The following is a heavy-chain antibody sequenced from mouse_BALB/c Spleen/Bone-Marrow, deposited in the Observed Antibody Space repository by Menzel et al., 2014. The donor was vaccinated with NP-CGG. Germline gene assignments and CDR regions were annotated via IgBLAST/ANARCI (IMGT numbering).Heavy chain of an antibody. CDR3: ARGGNWDDFDV. D-gene: IGHD4-1*01. CDR2: ISSGSIVI. Sequence: EVKLMESGGGLVQPGGSRKLSCAASGFTFSSFGMHWVRQAPEKGLEWVAYISSGSIVIFYADTVKGRFTISRDNPKNTLFLQMTSLRSEDTAMYYCARGGNWDDFDVWGAGTTVTVSS. J-gene: IGHJ1*01. V-gene: IGHV5-17*02. CDR1: GFTFSSFG.